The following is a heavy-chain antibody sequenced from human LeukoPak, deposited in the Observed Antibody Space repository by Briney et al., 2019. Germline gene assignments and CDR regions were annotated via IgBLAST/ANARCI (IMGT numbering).Heavy chain of an antibody. D-gene: IGHD3-3*01. Sequence: SETLSLTCTVSGGSISSGDYYWSWIRQPPGKGLEWIGYIYYSGSTYYNPSLKSRVTISVDTSKNQFSLELSSVTAADTAVYYCARALYYDFWSGYCDAFDIWGQGTMVTVSS. CDR1: GGSISSGDYY. CDR2: IYYSGST. CDR3: ARALYYDFWSGYCDAFDI. V-gene: IGHV4-30-4*01. J-gene: IGHJ3*02.